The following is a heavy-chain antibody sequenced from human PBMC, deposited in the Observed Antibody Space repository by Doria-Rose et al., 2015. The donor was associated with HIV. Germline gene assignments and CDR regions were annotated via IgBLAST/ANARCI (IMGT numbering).Heavy chain of an antibody. J-gene: IGHJ4*02. CDR1: GFTFSRYS. V-gene: IGHV3-21*03. D-gene: IGHD3-22*01. Sequence: GLVTPGGSLRLSCAASGFTFSRYSMNWVRQAPGKGLEWVSSISSSSEYIYYVDSVQGRFTVSRDNAKNSVYLQMNSLRTEDTAVYYCARDHYDSGGYYRDWGQGTLGTVSS. CDR3: ARDHYDSGGYYRD. CDR2: ISSSSEYI.